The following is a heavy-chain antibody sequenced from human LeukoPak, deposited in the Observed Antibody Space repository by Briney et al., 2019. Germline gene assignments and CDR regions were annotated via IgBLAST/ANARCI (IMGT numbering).Heavy chain of an antibody. CDR2: INHSGSN. CDR3: AGIRRDGYNYPRYYFDY. J-gene: IGHJ4*02. Sequence: SETLSLTCAVYGGSFSGYYWSWIRQPPGKGLEWIGEINHSGSNNYNPSLKSRVTISVDTSKNQFSLKLSSVTAADTAVYYCAGIRRDGYNYPRYYFDYWGQGTLVTVSS. CDR1: GGSFSGYY. V-gene: IGHV4-34*01. D-gene: IGHD5-24*01.